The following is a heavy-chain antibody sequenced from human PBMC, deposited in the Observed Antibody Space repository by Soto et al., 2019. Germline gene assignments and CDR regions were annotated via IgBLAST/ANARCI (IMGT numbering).Heavy chain of an antibody. J-gene: IGHJ4*02. CDR3: ARVAY. CDR2: ISSSSSYI. V-gene: IGHV3-21*01. Sequence: GWSLRLSCAASGFTFSSYSMNWVRQAPWKGLEWVSSISSSSSYIYYADSVQGRFIISRDNAQNSLFLQMNTLRPEDTAMYYCARVAYWGPGTQVTVSS. CDR1: GFTFSSYS.